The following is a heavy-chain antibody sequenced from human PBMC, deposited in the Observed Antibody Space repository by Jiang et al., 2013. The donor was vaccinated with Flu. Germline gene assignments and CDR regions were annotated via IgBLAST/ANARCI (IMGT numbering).Heavy chain of an antibody. CDR3: ARDVDNWNDVWSLDY. CDR2: INSDGSST. V-gene: IGHV3-74*01. Sequence: QLVESGGGLVQPGGSLRLSCAASGFTFSSYWMHWVRQAPGKGLVWVSRINSDGSSTSYADSVKGRFTISRDNAKNTLYLQMNSLRAEDTAVYYCARDVDNWNDVWSLDYWGQGTLVTVSS. CDR1: GFTFSSYW. J-gene: IGHJ4*02. D-gene: IGHD1-20*01.